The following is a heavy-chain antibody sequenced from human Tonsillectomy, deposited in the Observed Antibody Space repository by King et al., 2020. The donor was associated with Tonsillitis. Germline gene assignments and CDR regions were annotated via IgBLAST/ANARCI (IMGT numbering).Heavy chain of an antibody. J-gene: IGHJ4*02. CDR2: VSGSGGGT. CDR1: GFTFSSYA. Sequence: VQLVESGGDLVQPGGSLRLSCAASGFTFSSYAMNWVRQAPGQGLEWVSAVSGSGGGTYYADTVKGRFTISRDNSKNTLYLQMNSLRAEDTAVYYCAKEDLGFPQYYFDYWGQGTLVTVSS. V-gene: IGHV3-23*04. CDR3: AKEDLGFPQYYFDY.